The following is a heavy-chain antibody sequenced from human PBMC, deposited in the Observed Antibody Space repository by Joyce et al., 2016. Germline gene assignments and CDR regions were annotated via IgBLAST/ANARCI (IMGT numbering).Heavy chain of an antibody. Sequence: EEQLVESGGVLVQPGGSLRLSCVASQFPFSNDRRRWVRPGPGKGLEGRANVENDEKNMCYADAGRGRFTASRDNARKSLDVQMDSLRADDTAVYYCARLVFLTGARYFDLWGRGTLVTVSS. CDR1: QFPFSNDR. J-gene: IGHJ2*01. CDR2: VENDEKNM. V-gene: IGHV3-7*01. CDR3: ARLVFLTGARYFDL. D-gene: IGHD3-9*01.